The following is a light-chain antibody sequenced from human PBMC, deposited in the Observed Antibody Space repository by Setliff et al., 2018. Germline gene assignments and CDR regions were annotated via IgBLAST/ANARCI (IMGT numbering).Light chain of an antibody. V-gene: IGLV2-8*01. Sequence: QSVLTQPPSASGSPGQSVTISCTGTNIDVRGYTYVSWCQQLPGKAPQLIIYDVTKRPSGVPDRFSGSKSGNTASLTVSGLQAEDEADYYCSSYVGSNNFVFGSGTKVTVL. CDR2: DVT. CDR1: NIDVRGYTY. J-gene: IGLJ1*01. CDR3: SSYVGSNNFV.